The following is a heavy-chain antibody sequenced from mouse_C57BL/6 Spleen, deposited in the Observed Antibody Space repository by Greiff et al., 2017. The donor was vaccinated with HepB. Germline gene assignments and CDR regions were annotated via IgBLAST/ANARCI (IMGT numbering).Heavy chain of an antibody. V-gene: IGHV5-17*01. J-gene: IGHJ4*01. CDR3: GSNYGGMDY. D-gene: IGHD2-5*01. Sequence: EVKLVESGGGLVKPGGSLKLSCAASGFTFSDYGMHWVRQAPEKGLEWVAYISSGSSTIYYADTVKGRFTISRDNAKNTLSLQMTSLRSEDTAMYYCGSNYGGMDYWGQGTSVTVSS. CDR2: ISSGSSTI. CDR1: GFTFSDYG.